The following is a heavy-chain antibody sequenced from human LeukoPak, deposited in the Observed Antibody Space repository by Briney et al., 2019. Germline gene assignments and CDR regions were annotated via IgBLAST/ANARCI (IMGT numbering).Heavy chain of an antibody. CDR2: ISASGGGK. J-gene: IGHJ4*02. D-gene: IGHD3-16*01. Sequence: AGGSLKLSCAASGFTFSTYAMNWVRQAPGKGLEWVSGISASGGGKFYADSVKGRFTISRDKSKSTASLQMNSLRAEDAAVYYCAKDNADYPIYYFDSWGQGILVTVSS. V-gene: IGHV3-23*01. CDR3: AKDNADYPIYYFDS. CDR1: GFTFSTYA.